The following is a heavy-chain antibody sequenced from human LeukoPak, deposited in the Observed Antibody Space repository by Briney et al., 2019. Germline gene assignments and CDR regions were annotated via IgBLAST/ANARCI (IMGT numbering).Heavy chain of an antibody. D-gene: IGHD3-16*02. J-gene: IGHJ4*02. CDR1: GYTLTELS. CDR3: STGMITFGGVIVHPRAFDY. CDR2: FDPEDGET. Sequence: AASAKVSCKVSGYTLTELSMHWVRQAPGNGLEEWRGFDPEDGETIYAQKFQCRVTMTEDTSTDTAYMELSRLRSEDTAVYYCSTGMITFGGVIVHPRAFDYWGQGTLVTVSS. V-gene: IGHV1-24*01.